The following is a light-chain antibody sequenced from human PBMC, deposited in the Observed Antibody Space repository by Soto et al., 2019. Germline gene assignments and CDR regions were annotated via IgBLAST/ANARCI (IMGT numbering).Light chain of an antibody. V-gene: IGLV1-47*01. Sequence: QSVLTQPPSASGTPGQRVTISCSGSSSNIGSNYVYWYQQLPGSAPKLLIYRNDQRPSGVPDRFSASKSGTAASLAISGLRSEDEADYHCAAWDDSLRAVVFGGGTKLTVL. CDR1: SSNIGSNY. CDR2: RND. CDR3: AAWDDSLRAVV. J-gene: IGLJ2*01.